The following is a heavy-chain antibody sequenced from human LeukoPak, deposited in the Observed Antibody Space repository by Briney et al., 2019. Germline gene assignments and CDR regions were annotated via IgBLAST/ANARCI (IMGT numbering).Heavy chain of an antibody. CDR1: GGSIRSSNW. CDR2: IYHGGTT. Sequence: SETLSLTCTISGGSIRSSNWWSWVRQPPGKGLEWIGEIYHGGTTNYNPSLKSRVTMSVDSSRNKSSLELSGVTAADTAVYYCASHVTVTGTRGFDYWGQGTLVTVSS. D-gene: IGHD1/OR15-1a*01. CDR3: ASHVTVTGTRGFDY. V-gene: IGHV4-4*02. J-gene: IGHJ4*02.